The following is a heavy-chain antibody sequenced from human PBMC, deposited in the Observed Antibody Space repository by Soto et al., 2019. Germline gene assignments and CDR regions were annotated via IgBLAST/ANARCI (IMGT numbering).Heavy chain of an antibody. CDR3: ARGTDSSSWYVGRFDP. D-gene: IGHD6-13*01. CDR2: INHSGST. V-gene: IGHV4-34*01. J-gene: IGHJ5*02. CDR1: GGSFSGYY. Sequence: QVQLQQWGAGLLKPSETLSLTCAVYGGSFSGYYWSWIRQPPGKGLEWIGEINHSGSTNYNPSLKSRVTISVDTSKNQFSLKLSSVTAADTAVYYCARGTDSSSWYVGRFDPWGQGTLVTVSS.